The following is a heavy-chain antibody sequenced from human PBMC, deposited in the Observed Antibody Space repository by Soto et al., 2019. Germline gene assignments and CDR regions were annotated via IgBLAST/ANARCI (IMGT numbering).Heavy chain of an antibody. J-gene: IGHJ4*02. CDR3: ASVRGAGNYYFDY. V-gene: IGHV1-3*01. CDR1: GYTFTSYA. Sequence: QVQLVQSGAEVKKPGASVKVSCKASGYTFTSYAMHWVRQAPGQRLEWMGWINAGNGNTKYSQKFQGRVTITRDTSASTAYMELSSRRSEDTAVYYCASVRGAGNYYFDYWGQGTLVTVSS. CDR2: INAGNGNT. D-gene: IGHD3-10*02.